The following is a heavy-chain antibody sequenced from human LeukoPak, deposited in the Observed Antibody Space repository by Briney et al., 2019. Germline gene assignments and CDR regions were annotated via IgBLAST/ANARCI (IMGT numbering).Heavy chain of an antibody. CDR2: MNPNSGNT. V-gene: IGHV1-8*03. CDR3: ARAGYSSLFYYYYYMDV. CDR1: GYTFTSYD. J-gene: IGHJ6*03. D-gene: IGHD6-19*01. Sequence: GATVKISCKASGYTFTSYDINWVRQATGQGLEWMGWMNPNSGNTGYAQKFQGRVTITRNTSISTAYMELSSLRSEDTAVYYCARAGYSSLFYYYYYMDVWGKGTTVTVSS.